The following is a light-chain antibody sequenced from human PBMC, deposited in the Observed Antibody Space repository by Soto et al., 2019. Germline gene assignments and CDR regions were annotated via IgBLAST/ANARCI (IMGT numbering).Light chain of an antibody. CDR2: DAS. Sequence: EIVLTQSPATLSLSPGERATLSCRASHSVSTHLCWYQQIGGQAPRLLIYDASKRAAGIPARFSGSGSGTDFTLTINSLEPEDSAVYYGLQRTMWPLTFGGGTKVEIK. J-gene: IGKJ4*01. V-gene: IGKV3-11*01. CDR1: HSVSTH. CDR3: LQRTMWPLT.